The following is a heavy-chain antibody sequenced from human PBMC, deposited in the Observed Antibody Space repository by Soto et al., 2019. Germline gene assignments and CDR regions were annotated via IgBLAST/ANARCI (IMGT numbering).Heavy chain of an antibody. V-gene: IGHV1-18*01. Sequence: QVQLLQSGAEVKKPGASVKVSCKTSGYTFSNYGINWVLQAPGQGREWMGWISAYNGNTNFAQKLRGRVSLTTDTSSTTAYMELLSLPSDDTAVYYCARDLVPGYTGFSDYWGQGTLVTVSS. D-gene: IGHD2-2*02. CDR2: ISAYNGNT. CDR1: GYTFSNYG. CDR3: ARDLVPGYTGFSDY. J-gene: IGHJ4*02.